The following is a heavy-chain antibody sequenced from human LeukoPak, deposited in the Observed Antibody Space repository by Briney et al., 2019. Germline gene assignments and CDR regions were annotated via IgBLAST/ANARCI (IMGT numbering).Heavy chain of an antibody. CDR3: ARDAGSYFDY. Sequence: SQTLSLTCAISGDSVSSNSVTWNWIRQSPSRGLEWLGRTYYRSTWYNDYAVSVRGRITVNPDTSKNQFSLHLNSVTPEDTAVYYCARDAGSYFDYWGQGTLVTVSS. D-gene: IGHD3-10*01. CDR2: TYYRSTWYN. J-gene: IGHJ4*02. V-gene: IGHV6-1*01. CDR1: GDSVSSNSVT.